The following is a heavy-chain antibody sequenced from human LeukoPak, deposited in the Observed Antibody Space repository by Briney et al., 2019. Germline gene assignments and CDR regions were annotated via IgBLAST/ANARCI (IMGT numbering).Heavy chain of an antibody. CDR3: ARNQRIGVPASNWFDP. CDR1: GYTFTTYA. Sequence: ASVKVSCKASGYTFTTYAMHWVRQAPGQSLEWMGWINGGNGNTEYSQKFQGRVTITRDRSASTAYMELSSLRSEDTALYYCARNQRIGVPASNWFDPWGQGTLVIVSS. CDR2: INGGNGNT. D-gene: IGHD6-19*01. V-gene: IGHV1-3*01. J-gene: IGHJ5*02.